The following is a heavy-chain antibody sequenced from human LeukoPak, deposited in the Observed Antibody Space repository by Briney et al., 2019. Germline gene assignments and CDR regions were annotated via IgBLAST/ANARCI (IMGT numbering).Heavy chain of an antibody. D-gene: IGHD6-19*01. CDR3: AKVPGAVAAPYFDY. CDR2: INIDVSST. CDR1: GFTFSNYW. J-gene: IGHJ4*02. V-gene: IGHV3-74*01. Sequence: GGSLRLSCTASGFTFSNYWMHWVRQAPGKGLVWVSRINIDVSSTNYADSVKGRFTISRDNSKNTLYLQMNSLRAEDTAVYYCAKVPGAVAAPYFDYWGQGTLVTVSS.